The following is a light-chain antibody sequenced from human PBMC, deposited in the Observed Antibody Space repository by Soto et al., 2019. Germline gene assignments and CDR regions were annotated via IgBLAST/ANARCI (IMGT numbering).Light chain of an antibody. CDR3: NSFTTSSTYV. CDR1: SSDIGRYNR. J-gene: IGLJ1*01. CDR2: EVN. Sequence: QSVLTQPASVSGSPGQSITISCTGTSSDIGRYNRVSWYQQPPGTAPKLIIYEVNNRPSGVPDRFSGSKSGNTASLTISGLQAEDEADYYCNSFTTSSTYVFGTGTKVTAL. V-gene: IGLV2-18*02.